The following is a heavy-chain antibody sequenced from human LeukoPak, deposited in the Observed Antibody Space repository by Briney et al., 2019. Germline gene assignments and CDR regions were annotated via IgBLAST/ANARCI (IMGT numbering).Heavy chain of an antibody. V-gene: IGHV3-30-3*01. CDR2: IGSDGSHT. D-gene: IGHD2-21*01. Sequence: GGSLRLSCAASGFTFSSYFMHWVRQAPGKGLEWVADIGSDGSHTFYVESVKGRFTISRDNSKHPLYLQMNSQRAEDTSVYFCTRERQDTILHSGAFDIWGQGTMVTVSS. CDR1: GFTFSSYF. J-gene: IGHJ3*02. CDR3: TRERQDTILHSGAFDI.